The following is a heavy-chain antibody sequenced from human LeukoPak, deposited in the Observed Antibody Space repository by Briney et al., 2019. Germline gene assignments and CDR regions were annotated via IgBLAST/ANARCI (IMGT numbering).Heavy chain of an antibody. CDR3: ARFGITGTTIAFDY. CDR2: ISGDGGST. J-gene: IGHJ4*02. Sequence: GGSLRLSCAAPGFTFSSYAINWVRQAPGKGLECVSAISGDGGSTYYADSVKGRFTISRDNAKNSLYLQMNSLRAEDTAVYYCARFGITGTTIAFDYWGQGTLVTVSS. D-gene: IGHD1-20*01. CDR1: GFTFSSYA. V-gene: IGHV3-23*01.